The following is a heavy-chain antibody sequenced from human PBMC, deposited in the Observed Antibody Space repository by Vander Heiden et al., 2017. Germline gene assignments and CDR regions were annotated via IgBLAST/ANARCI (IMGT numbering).Heavy chain of an antibody. D-gene: IGHD2-15*01. J-gene: IGHJ4*02. Sequence: EVQLLESGGGLVQPGGSLRLYCAASGFTFSSYAMSWVRQAPGKGLDWVSAISGSGGSTYYADSVKGRFTISRDNSKNTLYLQMNSLRAEDTAVYYCAKGETVVVVAASSLDYWCQGTLVTVSS. V-gene: IGHV3-23*01. CDR3: AKGETVVVVAASSLDY. CDR1: GFTFSSYA. CDR2: ISGSGGST.